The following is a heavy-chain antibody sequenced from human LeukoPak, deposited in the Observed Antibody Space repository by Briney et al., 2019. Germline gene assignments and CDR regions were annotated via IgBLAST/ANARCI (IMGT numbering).Heavy chain of an antibody. Sequence: GGSLRLSCAASGFIFSHYGMHWVRQAPGKGLEWVAVIQNDASTENFADSVKGRFTISRDNSKNTVFRQMNSLRVEDTAVYYCARELSQIVWGGLDYGGQGTLVSVSS. CDR1: GFIFSHYG. CDR3: ARELSQIVWGGLDY. D-gene: IGHD2-21*01. J-gene: IGHJ4*02. CDR2: IQNDASTE. V-gene: IGHV3-33*05.